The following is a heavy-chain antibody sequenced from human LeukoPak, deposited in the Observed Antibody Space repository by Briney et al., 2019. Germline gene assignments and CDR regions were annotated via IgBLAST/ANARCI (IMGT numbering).Heavy chain of an antibody. CDR2: VDHSGST. V-gene: IGHV4-34*01. J-gene: IGHJ4*02. D-gene: IGHD1-26*01. CDR1: GGSFSGYY. CDR3: TRAPGSGMGALH. Sequence: PSETLSLTCAVLGGSFSGYYWSWIRQPPGKGLEWIGEVDHSGSTNYNPSLKSRVTISVDTSKNQFSLNLTSVTAADTAVYYCTRAPGSGMGALHWGQGTLVTVSS.